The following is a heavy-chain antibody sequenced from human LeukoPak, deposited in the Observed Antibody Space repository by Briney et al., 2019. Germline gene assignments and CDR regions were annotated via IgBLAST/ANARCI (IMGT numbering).Heavy chain of an antibody. J-gene: IGHJ1*01. CDR2: ISYSGST. CDR1: GGSISTYY. CDR3: ARSGENYYDSSGYYLAEYFQH. V-gene: IGHV4-59*01. Sequence: TSETLSLTCSVSGGSISTYYWSWIRQPPGKGLEWIGYISYSGSTNYNPSLKSRVTISVDTSKNQFSLKLSSVTAADTAVYYCARSGENYYDSSGYYLAEYFQHWGQGTLVTVSS. D-gene: IGHD3-22*01.